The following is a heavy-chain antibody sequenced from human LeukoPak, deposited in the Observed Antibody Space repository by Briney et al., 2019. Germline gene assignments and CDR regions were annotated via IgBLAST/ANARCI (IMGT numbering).Heavy chain of an antibody. V-gene: IGHV1-46*03. CDR2: INPSGGST. Sequence: GASVKVSCKVSGNSLTELPMHWVRQAPGQGLEWMGIINPSGGSTSYPQKFQGRVAMTRDTSTSTVYMELSSLRSEDTAVYYCACVVRGAFDIWGQGTLVTVSS. CDR1: GNSLTELP. D-gene: IGHD2-21*01. CDR3: ACVVRGAFDI. J-gene: IGHJ3*02.